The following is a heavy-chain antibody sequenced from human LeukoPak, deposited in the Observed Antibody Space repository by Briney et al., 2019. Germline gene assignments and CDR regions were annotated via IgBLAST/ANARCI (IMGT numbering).Heavy chain of an antibody. Sequence: GRSLRLSCAASGFTFSSYAMHWVRQAPGKGLEWVAVISYDGSNKYYADSVKGRFTISRDNSENTLYLQMNRLRAENTAVYYSWFGESNFDYWGQGTLVTVSS. CDR2: ISYDGSNK. D-gene: IGHD3-10*01. V-gene: IGHV3-30-3*01. CDR1: GFTFSSYA. CDR3: WFGESNFDY. J-gene: IGHJ4*02.